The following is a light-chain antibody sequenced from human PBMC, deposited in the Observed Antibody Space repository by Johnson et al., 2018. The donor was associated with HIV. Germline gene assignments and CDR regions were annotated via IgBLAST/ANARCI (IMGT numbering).Light chain of an antibody. V-gene: IGLV1-51*01. CDR1: SSNIGNNY. J-gene: IGLJ1*01. CDR3: GTWDSSLSAYV. Sequence: QSVLTQPPSVSAAPGQKVTISCSGSSSNIGNNYVSWYQQLPGTAPKLLIYDNNNRPSGIPDRLSGSKSGTSATLGITGLQTGDEADYYCGTWDSSLSAYVF. CDR2: DNN.